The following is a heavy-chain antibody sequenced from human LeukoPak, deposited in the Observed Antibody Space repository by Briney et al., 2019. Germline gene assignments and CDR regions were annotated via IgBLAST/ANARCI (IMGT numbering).Heavy chain of an antibody. CDR3: ARGRGSSWYYFDY. CDR2: VYYDGST. Sequence: SETLSLTCTVSVGSMSPYFWSWIRQPPGKGLEWIGYVYYDGSTNYNPSLKGRVTMSVDTSKNQFSLNLSSVTAADTAVYYCARGRGSSWYYFDYWGQGTLVTVSS. CDR1: VGSMSPYF. J-gene: IGHJ4*02. V-gene: IGHV4-59*12. D-gene: IGHD6-13*01.